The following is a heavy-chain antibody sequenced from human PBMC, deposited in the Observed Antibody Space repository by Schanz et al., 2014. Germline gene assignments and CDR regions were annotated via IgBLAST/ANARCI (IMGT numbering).Heavy chain of an antibody. Sequence: VKMVESGGGLVKPGGSLRLSCAASGFTFSSYAMSWVRQAPGKGLEWVAVIWSDGTNEYYADSVKGRFTISGDSSKYTLYLQMSSLRADDTAVYYCAKAADWPVTRFDPWGQGTLVTVSS. D-gene: IGHD3-9*01. CDR2: IWSDGTNE. CDR3: AKAADWPVTRFDP. J-gene: IGHJ5*02. CDR1: GFTFSSYA. V-gene: IGHV3-33*06.